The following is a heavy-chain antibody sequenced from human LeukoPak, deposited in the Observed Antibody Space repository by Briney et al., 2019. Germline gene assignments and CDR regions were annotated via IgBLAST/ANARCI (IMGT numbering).Heavy chain of an antibody. D-gene: IGHD3-22*01. CDR2: IYHSGST. CDR3: ARRSGYSFDAFDI. V-gene: IGHV4-38-2*01. Sequence: SETLSLTCSVSGYSISSGNYWGWIRLPPGKGLQWIGSIYHSGSTYYNPSLKSRVTISVDTSKNQFSLKLSSVTAADTAVYYCARRSGYSFDAFDIWGQGTMVTVSS. J-gene: IGHJ3*02. CDR1: GYSISSGNY.